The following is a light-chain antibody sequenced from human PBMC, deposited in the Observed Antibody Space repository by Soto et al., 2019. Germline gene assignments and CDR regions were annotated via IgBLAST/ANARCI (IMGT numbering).Light chain of an antibody. CDR2: LNSDGSH. V-gene: IGLV4-69*01. CDR1: SGHSSYA. J-gene: IGLJ2*01. Sequence: QSVLTQSLSASASLGASVKLTCTLSSGHSSYAIAWHQQQPEKGPRYLMKLNSDGSHSKGDGIPDRFSGSSSGAERYLTISSLQSEDEADYYCQTWGTGVVFGGGTQLTVL. CDR3: QTWGTGVV.